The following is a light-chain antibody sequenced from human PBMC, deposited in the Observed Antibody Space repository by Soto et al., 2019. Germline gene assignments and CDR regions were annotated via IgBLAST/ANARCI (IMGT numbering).Light chain of an antibody. Sequence: DIQMTQSPSTLSASVGDRVSITCRASQSVSRSVAWYQQKPGKAPKLLIYKASTLESGVPSRFSGSGSGTEFTLPISSLQPDDFATYYCQQHATYSSFGQGTKVEIK. CDR3: QQHATYSS. J-gene: IGKJ1*01. CDR1: QSVSRS. V-gene: IGKV1-5*03. CDR2: KAS.